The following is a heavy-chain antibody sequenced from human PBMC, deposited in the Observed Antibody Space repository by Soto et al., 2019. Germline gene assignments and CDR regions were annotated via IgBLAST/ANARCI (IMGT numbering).Heavy chain of an antibody. Sequence: SYKATGPTCRSYEISGVRQAPGQGLEWMGGIIPIFGTANSAQKFQGRVTITADESTSTAYMELSSLRSEVTAVYYVARDPAGGSGYCWCQGTLVSVFS. J-gene: IGHJ4*02. V-gene: IGHV1-69*01. CDR1: GPTCRSYE. CDR2: IIPIFGTA. D-gene: IGHD2-2*03. CDR3: ARDPAGGSGYC.